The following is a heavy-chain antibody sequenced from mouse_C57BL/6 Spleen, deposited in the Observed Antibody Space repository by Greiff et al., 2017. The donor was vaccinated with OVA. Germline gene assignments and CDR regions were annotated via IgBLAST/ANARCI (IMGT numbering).Heavy chain of an antibody. J-gene: IGHJ3*01. CDR2: IWRGGST. V-gene: IGHV2-5*01. CDR3: AKNSPYDYDEAWFAY. CDR1: GFSLTSYG. Sequence: VQLQESGPGLVQPSQSLSITCTVSGFSLTSYGVHWVRQSPGKGLEWLGVIWRGGSTDYNAAFMSRLSITKDNSKSQVFFKMNSLQADDTAIYYCAKNSPYDYDEAWFAYWGQGTLVTVSA. D-gene: IGHD2-4*01.